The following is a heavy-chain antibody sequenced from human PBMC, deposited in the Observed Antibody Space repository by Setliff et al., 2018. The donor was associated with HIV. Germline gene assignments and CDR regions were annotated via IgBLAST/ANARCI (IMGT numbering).Heavy chain of an antibody. V-gene: IGHV4-34*01. J-gene: IGHJ4*02. D-gene: IGHD1-26*01. CDR2: ISHRGST. CDR1: GDSFTNYF. CDR3: ARGTDETIVPSSPKYFDF. Sequence: YETLSLTCAVSGDSFTNYFWSWIRLPPNMGLAWIGGISHRGSTIYNPSLRSRVTMSVDTSKSQFSLRLSFVTAADTAIYFCARGTDETIVPSSPKYFDFWGQGSLVTVSS.